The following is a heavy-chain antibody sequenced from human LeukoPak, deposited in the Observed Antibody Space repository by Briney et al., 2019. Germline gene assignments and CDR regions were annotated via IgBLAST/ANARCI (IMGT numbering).Heavy chain of an antibody. CDR1: GFRFSSHG. Sequence: PGGSLRLSCAGSGFRFSSHGMHWVRQAPGKGLEWLGYIWYDGSNPDYVDPVKGRFTISRDNSKNTVYLQMNSLRAEDTAVYHCARFVGSDYTGSFDLWGQGTLVTVSS. CDR2: IWYDGSNP. CDR3: ARFVGSDYTGSFDL. J-gene: IGHJ4*02. V-gene: IGHV3-33*01. D-gene: IGHD3-10*01.